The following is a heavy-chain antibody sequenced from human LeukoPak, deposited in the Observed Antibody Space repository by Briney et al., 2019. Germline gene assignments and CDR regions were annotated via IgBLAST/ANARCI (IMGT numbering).Heavy chain of an antibody. CDR3: ASIPIHSGSYY. V-gene: IGHV3-30*03. CDR2: ISYDGSNK. Sequence: GGSLRLSCAASGFTFSSYGMHWVRQAPGKGLEWEAVISYDGSNKYYADSVKGRFTISRDNSKNTLYLQMNSLRAEDTAVYYCASIPIHSGSYYVGQGTLVTVSS. J-gene: IGHJ4*02. D-gene: IGHD1-26*01. CDR1: GFTFSSYG.